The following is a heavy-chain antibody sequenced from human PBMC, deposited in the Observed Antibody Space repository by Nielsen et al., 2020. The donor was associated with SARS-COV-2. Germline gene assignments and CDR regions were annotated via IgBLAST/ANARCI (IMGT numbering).Heavy chain of an antibody. D-gene: IGHD4-23*01. CDR3: TTDYPFWDYGGNSGIDYYYGMDV. CDR1: GFTFSSYG. CDR2: ISYDGSNK. J-gene: IGHJ6*02. Sequence: GGSLRLSCAASGFTFSSYGMHWVRQAPGKGLEWVAVISYDGSNKYYADSVKGRFTISRDNSKNTLYLQMNSLRAEDTAVYYCTTDYPFWDYGGNSGIDYYYGMDVWGQGTTVTVSS. V-gene: IGHV3-30*03.